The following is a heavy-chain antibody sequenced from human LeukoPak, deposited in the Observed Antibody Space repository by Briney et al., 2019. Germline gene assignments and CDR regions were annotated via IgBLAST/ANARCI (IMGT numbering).Heavy chain of an antibody. D-gene: IGHD3-22*01. J-gene: IGHJ4*02. CDR2: IYYSGST. CDR1: GGSFSAYY. V-gene: IGHV4-31*11. CDR3: AREIPYYYDSSGSRPHYYLDY. Sequence: SETLSLTCAVYGGSFSAYYWSWIRQHPGKGLEWIGYIYYSGSTYYNPSLKSRLSISVGTSKNQFSLKLSSVTAADTAVYYCAREIPYYYDSSGSRPHYYLDYWGQGTLVTVSS.